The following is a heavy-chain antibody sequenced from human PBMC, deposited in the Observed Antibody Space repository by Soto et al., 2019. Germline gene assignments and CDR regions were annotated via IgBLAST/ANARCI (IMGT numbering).Heavy chain of an antibody. J-gene: IGHJ5*02. Sequence: SSETLSLTCGVSGGTVASSHWWGWVRQSPGGGLEWIGNVYHTGDTNFNPSLQSRVTISVDKSNNQFSLRLNSLTAADTAVYFCAREIVTAGGNNYFDPWGPGTLVTVSS. CDR1: GGTVASSHW. D-gene: IGHD2-21*02. CDR2: VYHTGDT. V-gene: IGHV4-4*02. CDR3: AREIVTAGGNNYFDP.